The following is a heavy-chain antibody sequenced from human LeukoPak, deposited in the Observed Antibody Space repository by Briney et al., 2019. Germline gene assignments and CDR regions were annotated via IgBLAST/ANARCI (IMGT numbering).Heavy chain of an antibody. CDR3: ARDAYYYDSSGFYLVDY. CDR2: IYTSGDT. J-gene: IGHJ4*02. D-gene: IGHD3-22*01. CDR1: GGSISSYY. Sequence: PSETLSLTCTVSGGSISSYYWSWIRQPAGKGLQWIGRIYTSGDTYYNPSLKSRVTMSVDTSKNQFSLKLDSVTAADTAVYYCARDAYYYDSSGFYLVDYWGQGTVVTVSS. V-gene: IGHV4-4*07.